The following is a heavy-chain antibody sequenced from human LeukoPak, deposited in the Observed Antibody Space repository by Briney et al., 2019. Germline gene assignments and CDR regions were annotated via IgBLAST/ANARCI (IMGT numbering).Heavy chain of an antibody. CDR1: GFTFSNYA. CDR3: AKNLLGSEAYSWYFDL. CDR2: ISGSGDNT. J-gene: IGHJ2*01. D-gene: IGHD2-21*01. V-gene: IGHV3-23*01. Sequence: GGSLRLSCAASGFTFSNYAMNWVRQAPGKGLEWVSGISGSGDNTYYADSVKGRVTISRDNSENTLYLQVNSLRAEDTAVYSCAKNLLGSEAYSWYFDLWGRGTLVTVSS.